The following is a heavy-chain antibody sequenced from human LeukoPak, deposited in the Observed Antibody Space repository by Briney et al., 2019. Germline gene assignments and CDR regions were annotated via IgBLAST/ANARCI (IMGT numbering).Heavy chain of an antibody. CDR3: ARGYDFWSGYAYYYYYYGMDV. V-gene: IGHV4-39*01. CDR1: GGSISSSSYY. CDR2: IYYSGST. Sequence: NPSETLSLTCTVSGGSISSSSYYWGWIRQPPGKGLEWIGSIYYSGSTYYNPSLKSRVTISVDTSKNQFSLKLSSVTAADTAVYYCARGYDFWSGYAYYYYYYGMDVWGQGTTVTVSS. J-gene: IGHJ6*02. D-gene: IGHD3-3*01.